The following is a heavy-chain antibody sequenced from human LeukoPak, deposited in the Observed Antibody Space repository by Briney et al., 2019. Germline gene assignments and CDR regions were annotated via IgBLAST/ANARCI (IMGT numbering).Heavy chain of an antibody. CDR1: GGTFSSYA. Sequence: GSSVKVSCKASGGTFSSYAISWVRQAPGQGLEWMGWINPNSGGTNYAQKFQGRVTMTRDTSISTAYMELSRLRSDDTAVYYCARELDYYDSSGYPHYWGQGTLVTVSS. CDR2: INPNSGGT. CDR3: ARELDYYDSSGYPHY. J-gene: IGHJ4*02. V-gene: IGHV1-2*02. D-gene: IGHD3-22*01.